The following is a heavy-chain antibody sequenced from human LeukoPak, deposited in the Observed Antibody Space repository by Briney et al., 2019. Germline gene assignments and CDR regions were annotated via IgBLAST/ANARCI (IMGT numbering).Heavy chain of an antibody. V-gene: IGHV4-59*01. J-gene: IGHJ4*02. CDR2: IYYSGST. Sequence: PSETLSLTCTVSGGSISSYYWSWIRQPPGKGLEWIGYIYYSGSTNYNPSLKSRVTISVDTSKNQFSLKLSSVTAADTAVYYCARAQRRYYFDYWSQGTLVTVSS. CDR3: ARAQRRYYFDY. CDR1: GGSISSYY.